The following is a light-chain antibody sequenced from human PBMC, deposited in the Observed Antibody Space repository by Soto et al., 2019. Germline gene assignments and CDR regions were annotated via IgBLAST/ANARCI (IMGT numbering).Light chain of an antibody. Sequence: QSVLTQPPSVSGAPGQRVTISCSGSSSNIGADNDVHWYQQVSGTAPKLLIYGNNNRPSGVPYRFSASKSGTSASVAITGLQAEYEADYYCQSYDSSLSTYVFGTGTKLTVL. CDR2: GNN. V-gene: IGLV1-40*01. CDR1: SSNIGADND. CDR3: QSYDSSLSTYV. J-gene: IGLJ1*01.